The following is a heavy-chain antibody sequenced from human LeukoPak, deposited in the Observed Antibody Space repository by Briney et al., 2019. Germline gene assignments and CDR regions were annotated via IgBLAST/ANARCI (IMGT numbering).Heavy chain of an antibody. CDR1: GYTFTSYV. J-gene: IGHJ4*02. Sequence: ASVKVSCKASGYTFTSYVINWVRQATGQGLEWMGWMNPNSGNTGYAQKFQGRVTMTRNTSISTAYMELSSLRSEDTAVYYCARDIQGDPYWSIFGVANYYQWWSFDYWGQGTLVTVSS. D-gene: IGHD3-3*01. CDR3: ARDIQGDPYWSIFGVANYYQWWSFDY. CDR2: MNPNSGNT. V-gene: IGHV1-8*01.